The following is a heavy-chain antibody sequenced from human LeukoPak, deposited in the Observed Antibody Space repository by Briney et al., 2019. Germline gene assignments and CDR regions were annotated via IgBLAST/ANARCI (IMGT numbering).Heavy chain of an antibody. CDR2: IYYSVST. Sequence: SETLSLTRTVSGGSLCSRSDYWGWIRQPPGKGLEWIGRIYYSVSTSYTPSPTSRVTISVDTSQNQFSLSLSSVTAAHTPVYYCARDRKRVTTLSYNWFDLWGQGTLVSVSS. CDR1: GGSLCSRSDY. V-gene: IGHV4-39*07. J-gene: IGHJ5*02. D-gene: IGHD1-26*01. CDR3: ARDRKRVTTLSYNWFDL.